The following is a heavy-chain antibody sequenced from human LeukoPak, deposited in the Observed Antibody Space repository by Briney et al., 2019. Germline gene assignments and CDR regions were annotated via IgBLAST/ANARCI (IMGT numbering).Heavy chain of an antibody. Sequence: SVKVSCKASGGTFSSYTISWVRQAPGQGLEWMGRIIPILGIANYAQKFQGRVTITAGKSTSTAYMELSSLRSEDTAVYYCARGTYYDFWSGINWFDPWGQGTLVTVSS. D-gene: IGHD3-3*01. CDR3: ARGTYYDFWSGINWFDP. J-gene: IGHJ5*02. V-gene: IGHV1-69*02. CDR1: GGTFSSYT. CDR2: IIPILGIA.